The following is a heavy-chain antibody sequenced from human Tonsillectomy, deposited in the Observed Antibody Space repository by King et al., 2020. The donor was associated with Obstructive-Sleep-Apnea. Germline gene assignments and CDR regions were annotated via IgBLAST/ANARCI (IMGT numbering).Heavy chain of an antibody. CDR2: INPSGGST. Sequence: QLVQSGAEVKKPGASVKGSCKASGYTFTTYYMHWVRQAPGQGLEWMGLINPSGGSTSYAQKFQGRVTMTRDTSTSTVYMELSSLRSEDTAVYYCARARGGSYYDYWGQGTLVTVSS. CDR1: GYTFTTYY. J-gene: IGHJ4*02. D-gene: IGHD3-16*01. CDR3: ARARGGSYYDY. V-gene: IGHV1-46*01.